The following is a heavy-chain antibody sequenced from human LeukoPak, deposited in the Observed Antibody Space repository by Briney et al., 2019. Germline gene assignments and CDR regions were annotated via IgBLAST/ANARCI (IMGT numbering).Heavy chain of an antibody. Sequence: GSSVKVSCKASGGTFGSYAISWVRQAPGQGLEWMGRIIPIFGTANYAQKFQGRVTITADKSTSTAYMELSSLRSEDTAVYYCARYSSGYSYWYFDLWGRGTLVTVSS. CDR2: IIPIFGTA. V-gene: IGHV1-69*06. J-gene: IGHJ2*01. D-gene: IGHD6-19*01. CDR1: GGTFGSYA. CDR3: ARYSSGYSYWYFDL.